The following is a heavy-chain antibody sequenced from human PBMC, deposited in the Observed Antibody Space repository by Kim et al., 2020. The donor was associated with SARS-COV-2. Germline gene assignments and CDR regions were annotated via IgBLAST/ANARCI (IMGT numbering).Heavy chain of an antibody. Sequence: GGSLRLSCTASGFTFGDYAMSWVRQAPGKGLEWVGFIRSKAYGGTTEYAASVKGRFTISRDDSKSIAYLQMNSLKTEDTAVYYCTRDGTYDSSGYYMVPYYYYGMDVWGQGTTVTVSS. D-gene: IGHD3-22*01. CDR1: GFTFGDYA. CDR3: TRDGTYDSSGYYMVPYYYYGMDV. CDR2: IRSKAYGGTT. V-gene: IGHV3-49*04. J-gene: IGHJ6*02.